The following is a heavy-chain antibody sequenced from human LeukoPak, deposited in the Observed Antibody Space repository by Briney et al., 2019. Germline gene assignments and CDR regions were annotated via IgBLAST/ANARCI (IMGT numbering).Heavy chain of an antibody. J-gene: IGHJ5*02. V-gene: IGHV4-34*01. CDR2: INHSGST. Sequence: PSETLSLTCTVSGGSISSYYWSWIRQPPGKGLEWIGEINHSGSTNYNPSLKSRVTISVDTSKNQFSLKLSSVTAADTAVYYCARSSYYDYVWGSYREYNWFDPWGQGTLVTVSS. D-gene: IGHD3-16*02. CDR1: GGSISSYY. CDR3: ARSSYYDYVWGSYREYNWFDP.